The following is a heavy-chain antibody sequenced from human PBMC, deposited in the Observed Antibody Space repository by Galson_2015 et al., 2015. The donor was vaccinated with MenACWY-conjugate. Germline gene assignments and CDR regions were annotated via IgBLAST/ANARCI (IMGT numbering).Heavy chain of an antibody. D-gene: IGHD6-19*01. J-gene: IGHJ3*01. Sequence: SLRLSCAAYGFTFSTYSMNWVRQAPGNGLEWVSSISSASSYIYYADSVTGRFTVSRDNTKDSVYLQMNSLRAEDTAVYYCVRDQWRQWLVHGNDAFDLWGQGTKVTVSS. V-gene: IGHV3-21*04. CDR3: VRDQWRQWLVHGNDAFDL. CDR1: GFTFSTYS. CDR2: ISSASSYI.